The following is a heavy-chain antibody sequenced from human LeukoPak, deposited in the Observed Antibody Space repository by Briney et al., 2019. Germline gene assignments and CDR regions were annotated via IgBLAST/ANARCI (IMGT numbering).Heavy chain of an antibody. CDR3: AKDLSSSWYGRWFDP. V-gene: IGHV3-23*01. D-gene: IGHD6-13*01. CDR2: ISGSGGST. J-gene: IGHJ5*02. Sequence: GGSLRLSCAASGFTFSSYAMSWVRQAPGKGLEWVSAISGSGGSTYYADSVKGRFTISRDNSKNTLYLQMNSLRAEDTAVYYCAKDLSSSWYGRWFDPWGQGTLVTVSS. CDR1: GFTFSSYA.